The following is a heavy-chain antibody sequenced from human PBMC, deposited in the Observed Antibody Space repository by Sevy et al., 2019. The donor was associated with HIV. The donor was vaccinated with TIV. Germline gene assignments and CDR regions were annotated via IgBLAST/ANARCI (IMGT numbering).Heavy chain of an antibody. CDR3: AGGDTPMITDLDY. CDR2: ITSGGAT. J-gene: IGHJ4*02. CDR1: GLSFTTNG. D-gene: IGHD3-16*01. V-gene: IGHV3-23*01. Sequence: GGSLRLSCAASGLSFTTNGMSWVRQAPGKGLEWVAGITSGGATYYADSVKGRFTVSRDNSKNTLYLQLNSLRADDTAVFYCAGGDTPMITDLDYWGQGNLVTVSS.